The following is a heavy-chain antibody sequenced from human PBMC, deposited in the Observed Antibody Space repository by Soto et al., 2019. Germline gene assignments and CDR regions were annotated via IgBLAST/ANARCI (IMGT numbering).Heavy chain of an antibody. Sequence: GGSLRLSCAASGFTFSSYGMHWVRQAPGKGLEWVAVIWYDGSNKYYADSVKGRFTISRDNSKNTLYLQMNSLRAEDTAVYYCARGGGSWLDAFDIWGQGTMVTVSS. J-gene: IGHJ3*02. CDR2: IWYDGSNK. V-gene: IGHV3-33*01. D-gene: IGHD2-15*01. CDR1: GFTFSSYG. CDR3: ARGGGSWLDAFDI.